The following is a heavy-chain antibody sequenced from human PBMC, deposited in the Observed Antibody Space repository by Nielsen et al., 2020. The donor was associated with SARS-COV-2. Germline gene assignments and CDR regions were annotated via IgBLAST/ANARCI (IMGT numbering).Heavy chain of an antibody. CDR3: ATSLVAAIFGVLDY. Sequence: ASVQVSCKVSGYTLIELSIHWVRQAPGKGLEWMGGFDPGDAETVYAQKFQGRITMTEDTSADTAYMDLSSLRTEDTAVYYCATSLVAAIFGVLDYWGPGTLVTVSS. V-gene: IGHV1-24*01. J-gene: IGHJ4*02. CDR1: GYTLIELS. D-gene: IGHD3-3*01. CDR2: FDPGDAET.